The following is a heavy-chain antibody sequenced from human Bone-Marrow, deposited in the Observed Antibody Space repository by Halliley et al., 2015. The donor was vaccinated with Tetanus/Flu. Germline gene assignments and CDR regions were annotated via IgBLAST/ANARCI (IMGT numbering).Heavy chain of an antibody. CDR3: ARGNYHASWWFAP. CDR2: INYDGNT. D-gene: IGHD3-10*01. J-gene: IGHJ5*02. V-gene: IGHV4-34*01. CDR1: GGAFSGYY. Sequence: TLSLTCAVYGGAFSGYYWSWIRQSPGKGLEWIGEINYDGNTDYNPSLNSRVTLSLDTIKKQVSLRVTSVTAADTAVYYCARGNYHASWWFAPWGRGPLVPVSS.